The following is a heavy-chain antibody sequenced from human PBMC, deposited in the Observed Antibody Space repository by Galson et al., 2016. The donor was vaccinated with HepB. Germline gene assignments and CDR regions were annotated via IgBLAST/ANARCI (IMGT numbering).Heavy chain of an antibody. J-gene: IGHJ3*02. D-gene: IGHD3-10*01. Sequence: SLRLSCAASGFTFGTHAMHWVRQAPGKGLEWVAVISYDGDNNYYVDSVKGRFTISRDNSQNTLFLQMNSLGTEDTAIYYCAKVRGDDYYETSGLDAFDIWGQGTMVTVSS. V-gene: IGHV3-30*18. CDR1: GFTFGTHA. CDR2: ISYDGDNN. CDR3: AKVRGDDYYETSGLDAFDI.